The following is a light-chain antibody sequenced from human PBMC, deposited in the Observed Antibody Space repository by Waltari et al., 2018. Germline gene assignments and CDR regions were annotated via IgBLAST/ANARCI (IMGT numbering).Light chain of an antibody. CDR2: WAS. CDR3: QQYYSTPNT. J-gene: IGKJ5*01. Sequence: DIVMTQSPDSLAVSLGERATINCKSSQSVLYSSNNKNYLAWYQQKPGQPPKLLIYWASTRESGVPDRFSGGGSGTDFTLTISSLQAEDVAVYYCQQYYSTPNTFGQGTRLEIK. V-gene: IGKV4-1*01. CDR1: QSVLYSSNNKNY.